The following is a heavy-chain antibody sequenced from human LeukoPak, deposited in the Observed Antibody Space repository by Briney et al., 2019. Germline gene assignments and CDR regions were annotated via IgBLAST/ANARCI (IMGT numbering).Heavy chain of an antibody. CDR1: GFTFNNYA. CDR2: INGGGSS. J-gene: IGHJ4*02. V-gene: IGHV3-23*01. CDR3: AKGPGYNYGDSIDY. Sequence: GGSLRLSCAASGFTFNNYAMTWVRQAPGKGLEWVSVINGGGSSYYADSVKGRFTVSRDNSKNTLYLQMNSLRDEDTAVYYCAKGPGYNYGDSIDYWGQGTLVTVSS. D-gene: IGHD5-18*01.